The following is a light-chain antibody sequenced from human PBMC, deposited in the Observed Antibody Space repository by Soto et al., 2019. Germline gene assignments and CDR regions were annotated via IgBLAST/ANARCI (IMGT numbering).Light chain of an antibody. CDR3: QQSNNWPYT. CDR1: QSVRDN. V-gene: IGKV3-15*01. CDR2: GAS. Sequence: EIVMTHSPATLSVSPGERATLSCRASQSVRDNLAWYQQKPGQAPRLLIYGASTRATGIPARFSGSVSGKEFTLTINSLQPEDFALYFCQQSNNWPYTFGQGTKLEIK. J-gene: IGKJ2*01.